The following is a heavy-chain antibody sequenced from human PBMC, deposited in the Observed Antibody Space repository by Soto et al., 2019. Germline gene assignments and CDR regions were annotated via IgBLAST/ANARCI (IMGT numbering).Heavy chain of an antibody. Sequence: GSLRLSCAASGFTFSSYWMSWVRQAPGKGLEWVANIKQDGSEKYYVDSVKGRFTISRDNSKNTLYLQMNSLRAEDTAVYYCARDMYYYGSGSYYNPRLTYYYYYGMDVWGQGTTVTVSS. CDR3: ARDMYYYGSGSYYNPRLTYYYYYGMDV. J-gene: IGHJ6*02. D-gene: IGHD3-10*01. CDR2: IKQDGSEK. V-gene: IGHV3-7*01. CDR1: GFTFSSYW.